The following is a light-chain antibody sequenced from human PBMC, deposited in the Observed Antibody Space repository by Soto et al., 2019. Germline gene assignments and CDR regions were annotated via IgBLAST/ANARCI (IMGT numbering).Light chain of an antibody. CDR3: QQSSSIPWT. V-gene: IGKV1-39*01. Sequence: DIQMTQSPSSLSASVGARVTITCRASQIINTYLHWYQHKPGKAPKLLISGASTLQSGVPSRFSGSGSGTEFALTSSSLQPEDLATYYCQQSSSIPWTFGPGTKVEIK. J-gene: IGKJ1*01. CDR1: QIINTY. CDR2: GAS.